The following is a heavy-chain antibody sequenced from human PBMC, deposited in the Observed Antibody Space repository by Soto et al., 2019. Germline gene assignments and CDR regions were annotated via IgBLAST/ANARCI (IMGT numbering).Heavy chain of an antibody. CDR1: GYTFTEFD. Sequence: QVLLVQSGADVEKPGASVKVSCKTSGYTFTEFDINWVRQAPGQGLEWMGWMNTNTGNTGYAQKFQGRVTMTRDTATSTAYMELRRLRSEDTAVYYCARVVRFFGGHAGYWGQGTLVTVSS. CDR2: MNTNTGNT. CDR3: ARVVRFFGGHAGY. D-gene: IGHD3-3*01. J-gene: IGHJ4*02. V-gene: IGHV1-8*01.